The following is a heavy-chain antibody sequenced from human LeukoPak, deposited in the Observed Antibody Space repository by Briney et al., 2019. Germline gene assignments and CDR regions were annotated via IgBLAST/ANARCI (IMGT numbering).Heavy chain of an antibody. D-gene: IGHD2-2*02. CDR1: GFTVSTYS. Sequence: PGGSLRLSCAASGFTVSTYSMSWVRQAPGKGLEWVATFSSGGRTSYADSVKGRFTISRDTSQNTVFLQMNSLRDEDTALYYCASILYGWDQGTLVTVSS. J-gene: IGHJ4*02. V-gene: IGHV3-53*01. CDR3: ASILYG. CDR2: FSSGGRT.